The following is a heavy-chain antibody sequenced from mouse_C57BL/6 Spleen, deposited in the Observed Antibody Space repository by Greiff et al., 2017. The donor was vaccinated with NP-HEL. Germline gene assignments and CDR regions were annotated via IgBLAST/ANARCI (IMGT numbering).Heavy chain of an antibody. CDR2: IDPSDSYT. V-gene: IGHV1-69*01. Sequence: QVQLKQPGAELVMPGASVKLSCKASGYTFTSYWMHWVKQRPGQGLEWIGEIDPSDSYTNYNQKFKGKSTLTVDKSSSTAYMQLSSLTSEDSAVYYCARFHYYGSSYIDYWGQGTTLTVSS. CDR1: GYTFTSYW. CDR3: ARFHYYGSSYIDY. D-gene: IGHD1-1*01. J-gene: IGHJ2*01.